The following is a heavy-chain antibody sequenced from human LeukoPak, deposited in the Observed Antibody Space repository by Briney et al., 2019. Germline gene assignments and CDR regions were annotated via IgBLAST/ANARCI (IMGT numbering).Heavy chain of an antibody. V-gene: IGHV1-18*01. D-gene: IGHD6-19*01. Sequence: GASVKVSCKASGYTFTSYGISWVRQAPGQGLEWMGWISAYNGNTNYAQKLQGRVTMTTDTSTSTAYMELRSLRSDDTAVYYCAKGLSWIGVSGMGGDYWGQGTLVTVSS. CDR1: GYTFTSYG. CDR3: AKGLSWIGVSGMGGDY. J-gene: IGHJ4*02. CDR2: ISAYNGNT.